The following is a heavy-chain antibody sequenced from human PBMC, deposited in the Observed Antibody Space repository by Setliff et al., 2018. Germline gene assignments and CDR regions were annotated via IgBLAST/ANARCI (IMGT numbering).Heavy chain of an antibody. V-gene: IGHV4-38-2*01. D-gene: IGHD1-1*01. CDR3: ASPRRDDLDTPFDAFDL. J-gene: IGHJ3*01. CDR1: GISITNGHY. Sequence: SETLSLTCDVSGISITNGHYWGWIRQPPGKGLEWIATIYHRGRTYYNPSLDSRVTISLDTSKNQYSLRLRSVTAADTAVYYCASPRRDDLDTPFDAFDLWGQGTKVTVSS. CDR2: IYHRGRT.